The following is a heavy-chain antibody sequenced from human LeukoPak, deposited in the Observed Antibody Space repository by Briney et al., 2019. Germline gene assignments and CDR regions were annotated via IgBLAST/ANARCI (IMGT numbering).Heavy chain of an antibody. D-gene: IGHD2-2*01. Sequence: PGGSLRLSCTASGFTFSTYSMNWVRQAPGKGLEWVASISDRGTYIYYADSVKGRFTISRDNAKNSLYLQMNSLRAEDTAVYYCANHLACGSTSCPPSDSWGQGTLVTVSS. CDR3: ANHLACGSTSCPPSDS. CDR2: ISDRGTYI. CDR1: GFTFSTYS. V-gene: IGHV3-21*01. J-gene: IGHJ4*02.